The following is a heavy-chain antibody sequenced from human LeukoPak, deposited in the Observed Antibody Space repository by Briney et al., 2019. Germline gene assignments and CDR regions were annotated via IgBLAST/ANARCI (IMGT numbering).Heavy chain of an antibody. CDR2: IRSNPYGGTT. J-gene: IGHJ5*02. V-gene: IGHV3-49*04. CDR3: TRCRYCSGGSRPNRFDP. Sequence: GGSLRLSCTTSGFTFGEYPMSWVRQAPGKGLEWVGFIRSNPYGGTTEYAASVKGRFTISRDDSKSIAYLQMNSLKTEDTAVYYCTRCRYCSGGSRPNRFDPWGQGTLVTVSS. D-gene: IGHD2-15*01. CDR1: GFTFGEYP.